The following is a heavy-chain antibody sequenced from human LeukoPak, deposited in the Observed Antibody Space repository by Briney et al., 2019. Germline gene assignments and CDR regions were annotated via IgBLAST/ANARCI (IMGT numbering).Heavy chain of an antibody. V-gene: IGHV3-23*01. CDR1: GFTFSDNA. D-gene: IGHD1-14*01. CDR3: TTRTLSSGTYGMDV. J-gene: IGHJ6*02. CDR2: VTASGSNT. Sequence: GGSLRLSCAASGFTFSDNAMSWVRQAPGKGLDWVSSVTASGSNTYYADSVKGRFTISRDNSKNTLYLQMNSLRAEDTAIYYCTTRTLSSGTYGMDVWGQGTMVTVSS.